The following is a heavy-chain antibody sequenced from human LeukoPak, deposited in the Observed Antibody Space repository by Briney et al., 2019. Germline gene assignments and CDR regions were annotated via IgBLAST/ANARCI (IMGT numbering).Heavy chain of an antibody. V-gene: IGHV3-21*01. Sequence: GGSLRLSCAASGFSFSDYSMNWVRQAPGKGLEWVASISSSSSYIYYADSVKGRFTISRDNAKNSLYLQMNSLRAEDTAVFYCAGDRRGIAAAGIDYWGQGTLVTVSS. CDR2: ISSSSSYI. CDR3: AGDRRGIAAAGIDY. CDR1: GFSFSDYS. D-gene: IGHD6-13*01. J-gene: IGHJ4*02.